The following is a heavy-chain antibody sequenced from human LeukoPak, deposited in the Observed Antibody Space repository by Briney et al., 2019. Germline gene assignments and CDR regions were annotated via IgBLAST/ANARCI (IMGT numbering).Heavy chain of an antibody. CDR2: ITTSSGYI. J-gene: IGHJ3*02. CDR1: VFTFSNYH. D-gene: IGHD3-22*01. V-gene: IGHV3-21*01. Sequence: GVSLRLSCVASVFTFSNYHMNCVRHSRGKGREWVSSITTSSGYIYYSHSVRRRFTLSRDNPKNALYLQMSNMRVEDTAVYYCANNMIVHAFDIWGQGTMVTVSS. CDR3: ANNMIVHAFDI.